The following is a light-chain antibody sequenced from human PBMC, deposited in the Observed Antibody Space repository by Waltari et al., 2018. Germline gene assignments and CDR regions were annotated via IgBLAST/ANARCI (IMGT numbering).Light chain of an antibody. Sequence: DVVMTQSPLSLPVTLGQPASISCRSSQSLVYSDGNTYLNWFQQRPGQSPRRLIYKVSNRDSGVPDRFSGGGSGTDFTLKISRVEAEDVGVYYCMQGTHWPWTFGQGIKLEIK. CDR1: QSLVYSDGNTY. CDR3: MQGTHWPWT. J-gene: IGKJ2*02. CDR2: KVS. V-gene: IGKV2-30*01.